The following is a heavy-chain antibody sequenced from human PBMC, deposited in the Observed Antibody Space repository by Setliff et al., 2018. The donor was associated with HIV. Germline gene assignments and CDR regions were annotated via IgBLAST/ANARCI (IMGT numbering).Heavy chain of an antibody. Sequence: SVKVSCKASGGTFSTYAISWVRQAPGQGLEWMGRIIPIFGTANYAQKFQGRVTITADKSTSTAYMELSSLRSEDTAVYYCARGVIETDYDYVDIYYYNYMDVWGKGTTVTVSS. CDR1: GGTFSTYA. D-gene: IGHD5-12*01. J-gene: IGHJ6*03. V-gene: IGHV1-69*06. CDR3: ARGVIETDYDYVDIYYYNYMDV. CDR2: IIPIFGTA.